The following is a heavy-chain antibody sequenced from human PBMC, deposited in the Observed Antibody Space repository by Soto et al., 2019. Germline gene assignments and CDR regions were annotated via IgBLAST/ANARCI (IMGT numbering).Heavy chain of an antibody. Sequence: AAVKVSCKASGYNLTSYYMNWVRQAPGQGLEWMGIINASGGSTSYAQKFQGRVTMTRDTSTSTVYMELSSLRSEDTAVYYCARGEYYDSSGYQNWFDPWGQGTLVTVS. CDR1: GYNLTSYY. J-gene: IGHJ5*02. CDR2: INASGGST. V-gene: IGHV1-46*01. CDR3: ARGEYYDSSGYQNWFDP. D-gene: IGHD3-22*01.